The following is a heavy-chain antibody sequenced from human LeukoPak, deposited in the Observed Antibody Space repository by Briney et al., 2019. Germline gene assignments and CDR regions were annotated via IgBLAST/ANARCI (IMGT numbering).Heavy chain of an antibody. Sequence: GGSLRLSCTASEFSFSNCYKHCGLQAPGKGLEWVAVISSDGSITIYPDSVRGRFTISRDNSKNTLYLQMNSLRGEDTALYFFARDPILGAPDCLDFWGQGTLVTVSS. CDR3: ARDPILGAPDCLDF. CDR2: ISSDGSIT. J-gene: IGHJ4*02. V-gene: IGHV3-30*04. D-gene: IGHD1-26*01. CDR1: EFSFSNCY.